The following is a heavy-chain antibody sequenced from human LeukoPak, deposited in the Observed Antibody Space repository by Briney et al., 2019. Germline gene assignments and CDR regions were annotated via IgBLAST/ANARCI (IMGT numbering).Heavy chain of an antibody. D-gene: IGHD3-16*01. V-gene: IGHV3-48*01. CDR1: GFTFSSSI. CDR2: ITSSSSPI. CDR3: ARWGVPIYYYYMDV. J-gene: IGHJ6*03. Sequence: GGSLRLSCAASGFTFSSSIMSWVRQAPGKGLEWVSYITSSSSPIYYADSVKGRFTISRGNAKNSLYLQLNSLRAEDTAVYYCARWGVPIYYYYMDVWGKGTTVTVSS.